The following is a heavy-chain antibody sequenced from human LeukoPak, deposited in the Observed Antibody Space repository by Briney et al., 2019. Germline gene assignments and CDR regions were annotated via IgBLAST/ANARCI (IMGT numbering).Heavy chain of an antibody. Sequence: ASVKVSCKASGYTFTSYDINWVRQATGQGLEWMGWMNPNSGNTGYAQKLQGRVTMTTDTSTSTAYMELRSLRSDDTAVYYCARVVPAADYYYYYYMDVWGKGTTVTVSS. CDR1: GYTFTSYD. CDR2: MNPNSGNT. J-gene: IGHJ6*03. CDR3: ARVVPAADYYYYYYMDV. V-gene: IGHV1-8*02. D-gene: IGHD2-2*01.